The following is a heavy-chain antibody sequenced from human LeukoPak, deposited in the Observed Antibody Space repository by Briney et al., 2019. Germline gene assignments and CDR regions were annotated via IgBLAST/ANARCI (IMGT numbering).Heavy chain of an antibody. CDR2: IKSITDRGTT. J-gene: IGHJ2*01. CDR3: TTKRNLNRRMIDWYFDL. V-gene: IGHV3-15*01. Sequence: GGSLRLSCAASGLTFNKAWKTWVRQAPAKGLEWVGRIKSITDRGTTDYAVPVKDRFIISRDDSKSTLYLQMNILETEDTAVYYCTTKRNLNRRMIDWYFDLWGRGTLVTVSS. CDR1: GLTFNKAW. D-gene: IGHD1-7*01.